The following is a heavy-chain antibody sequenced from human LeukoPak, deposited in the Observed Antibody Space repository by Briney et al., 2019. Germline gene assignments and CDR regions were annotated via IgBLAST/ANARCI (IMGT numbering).Heavy chain of an antibody. D-gene: IGHD3-10*01. CDR2: VSGSGGTT. CDR1: GFTFSNYA. CDR3: AKVISLRSADY. Sequence: PGGSLRLSCAASGFTFSNYAMTWVRQVPGKGLEWVSSVSGSGGTTYYADSVKGRFTISRDNSKNTLYLQMNSLRAEDTAVYYCAKVISLRSADYWGQGTLVTVSS. V-gene: IGHV3-23*01. J-gene: IGHJ4*02.